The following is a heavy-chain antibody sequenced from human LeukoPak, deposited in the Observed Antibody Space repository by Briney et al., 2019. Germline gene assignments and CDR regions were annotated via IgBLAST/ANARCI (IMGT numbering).Heavy chain of an antibody. D-gene: IGHD3-10*01. CDR3: ARSSVTMVRDENWFDP. CDR2: IYYSGST. J-gene: IGHJ5*02. V-gene: IGHV4-59*01. Sequence: GSLRLSCAASGFTFSSYEMNWVRQAPGKGLEWIGYIYYSGSTNYNPSLKSRVTISVDTSKNQFSLKLSSVTAADTAVYYCARSSVTMVRDENWFDPWGQGTLVTVSS. CDR1: GFTFSSYE.